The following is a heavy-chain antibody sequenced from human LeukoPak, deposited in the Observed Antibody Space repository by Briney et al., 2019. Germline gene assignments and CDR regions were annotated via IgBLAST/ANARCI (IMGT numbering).Heavy chain of an antibody. CDR3: ARVLGAHRYGSIDH. CDR2: INPSSGST. D-gene: IGHD5-18*01. J-gene: IGHJ4*02. CDR1: GYTFTTYY. Sequence: ASVKVSCKASGYTFTTYYMHWVRQAPGQGVEWMGIINPSSGSTSYAQKFQGRVTMTRDTSTSTVYMELSSLRSEDTAIYYCARVLGAHRYGSIDHWGQGTLVTVSS. V-gene: IGHV1-46*01.